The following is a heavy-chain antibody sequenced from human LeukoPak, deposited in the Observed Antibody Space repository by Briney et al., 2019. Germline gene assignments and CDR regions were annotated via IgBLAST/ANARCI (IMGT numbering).Heavy chain of an antibody. CDR1: GGSISSYS. CDR3: ARLSPQLAIDY. Sequence: SETLSLTCTVSGGSISSYSWSWIRQPPGKGLEWIGYIYYSGSTNYNPSLKSRVTISVDTSKNQFSLKLSSVTAADTAVYYCARLSPQLAIDYWGQGTLVTVSS. D-gene: IGHD6-13*01. V-gene: IGHV4-59*08. CDR2: IYYSGST. J-gene: IGHJ4*02.